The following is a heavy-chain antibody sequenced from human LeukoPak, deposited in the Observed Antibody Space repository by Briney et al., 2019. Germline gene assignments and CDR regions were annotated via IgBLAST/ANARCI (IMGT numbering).Heavy chain of an antibody. CDR1: GFTVSSNS. J-gene: IGHJ3*02. V-gene: IGHV3-53*01. CDR3: ARDPYDDYYGAFDI. Sequence: GGSLRLSCTVSGFTVSSNSISWVRQAPGKGLEWVSFIYSDNTHYSDSVKGRFTISRDNSKNTLYLQMNSLRAEDTAVYYCARDPYDDYYGAFDIWGQGTMVTVSS. D-gene: IGHD3-10*01. CDR2: IYSDNT.